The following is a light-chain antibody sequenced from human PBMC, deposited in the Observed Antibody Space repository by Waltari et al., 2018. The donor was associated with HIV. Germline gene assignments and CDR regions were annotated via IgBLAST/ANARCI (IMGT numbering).Light chain of an antibody. J-gene: IGLJ3*02. CDR3: QVWDPNDDWV. CDR1: TKD. Sequence: TKDVHWYRQRPGQAPEVVVHDDNDRPSEIPVRISGSNSGDMATLRIENVESDDEAVYSCQVWDPNDDWVFGGGTKLTVL. V-gene: IGLV3-21*02. CDR2: DDN.